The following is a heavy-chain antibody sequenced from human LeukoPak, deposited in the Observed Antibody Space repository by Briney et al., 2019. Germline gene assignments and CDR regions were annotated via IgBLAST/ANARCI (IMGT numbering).Heavy chain of an antibody. CDR1: GFNFYNFA. CDR3: ARPSPPGDGYNPPDH. D-gene: IGHD5-24*01. CDR2: ISHDGRTK. V-gene: IGHV3-30*04. J-gene: IGHJ4*02. Sequence: GKSLTLSCVVSGFNFYNFAMHWVRPPLGKGLEWVAVISHDGRTKYYADSMKGRITISRDNSKNTLFLQMNNLRSEDTAVYFCARPSPPGDGYNPPDHWGQGTLVTVSS.